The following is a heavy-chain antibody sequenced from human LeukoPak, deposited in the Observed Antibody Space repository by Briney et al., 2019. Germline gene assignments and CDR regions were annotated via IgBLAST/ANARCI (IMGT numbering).Heavy chain of an antibody. J-gene: IGHJ4*02. CDR1: GGSISSYY. V-gene: IGHV4-59*01. D-gene: IGHD6-13*01. Sequence: PSETLSLTCTVSGGSISSYYWSWIRQPPGKGLEWIGYIYYSGSTNYNPSLKSRVTISVDTSKNQFSLKLSSVTAADTAVYYCAREARYSSSWYGLFDYWGQGTLVTVSS. CDR3: AREARYSSSWYGLFDY. CDR2: IYYSGST.